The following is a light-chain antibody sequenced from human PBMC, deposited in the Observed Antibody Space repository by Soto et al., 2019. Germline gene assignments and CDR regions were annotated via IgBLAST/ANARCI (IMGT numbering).Light chain of an antibody. CDR3: QQYESSWT. Sequence: EIVLTQSPGTLSLSPGERATLSCRASQSISSTFLAWYQHKPGQAPWVLIYGASRRATGVPDRFSGSGSGTDFTLTISRLEPEDFAVYYCQQYESSWTFGQGTKVEMK. J-gene: IGKJ1*01. CDR1: QSISSTF. V-gene: IGKV3-20*01. CDR2: GAS.